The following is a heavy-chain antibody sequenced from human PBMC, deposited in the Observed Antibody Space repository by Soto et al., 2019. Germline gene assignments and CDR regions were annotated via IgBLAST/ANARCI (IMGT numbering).Heavy chain of an antibody. CDR3: AKGRTSRSYYSFFDF. Sequence: EVQLLESGGGLVQPGGSLRLSCAASGFTFSSYAMSWVRQAPGRGLEWVSAIGGSGGSTYYADSVKGRFTISRDNSKNTLYLQMNSRRAEDTAVYYCAKGRTSRSYYSFFDFWGQGSLVTVSS. V-gene: IGHV3-23*01. D-gene: IGHD3-10*01. J-gene: IGHJ4*02. CDR2: IGGSGGST. CDR1: GFTFSSYA.